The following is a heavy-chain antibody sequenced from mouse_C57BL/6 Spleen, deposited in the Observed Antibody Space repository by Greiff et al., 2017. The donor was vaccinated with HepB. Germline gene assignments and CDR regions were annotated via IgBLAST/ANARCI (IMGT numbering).Heavy chain of an antibody. J-gene: IGHJ3*01. Sequence: EVHLVESGGGLVKPGGSLKLSCAASGFTFSDYGMHWVRQAPEKGLERVAYISSGSSTIYYADTVKGRFTISRDNAKNTLFLQMTSLRSEDTAMYYCARPVLYYDYDGFAYWGQGTLVTVSA. D-gene: IGHD2-4*01. CDR1: GFTFSDYG. V-gene: IGHV5-17*01. CDR2: ISSGSSTI. CDR3: ARPVLYYDYDGFAY.